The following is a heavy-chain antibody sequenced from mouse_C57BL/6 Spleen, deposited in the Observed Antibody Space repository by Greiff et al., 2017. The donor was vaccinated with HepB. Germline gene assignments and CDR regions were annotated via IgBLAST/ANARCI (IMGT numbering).Heavy chain of an antibody. CDR3: ARSNEYYAMDY. Sequence: QVQLQQSGAELARPGASVKMSCKASGYTFTIYTMHWVKQRPGQGLEWIGYINPSSGYTKYNQKFKDKATLTADKSSSTAYMQLSSLTSEDSAVYYCARSNEYYAMDYWGQGTSVTVSS. CDR1: GYTFTIYT. V-gene: IGHV1-4*01. J-gene: IGHJ4*01. CDR2: INPSSGYT.